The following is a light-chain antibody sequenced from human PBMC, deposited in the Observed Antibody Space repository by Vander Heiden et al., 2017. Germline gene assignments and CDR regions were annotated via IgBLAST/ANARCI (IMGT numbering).Light chain of an antibody. V-gene: IGLV1-40*02. CDR3: QSYDSSLSVSL. J-gene: IGLJ2*01. CDR2: GYS. Sequence: QSGVTHPPTVSRAPGPRVSISCTVSSSNIGAGYDVHWNQHLPGPAPKLLIYGYSNRPSGVPDRFSGSKSGTSASLAITGLQAEDEADYYCQSYDSSLSVSLFGGGTKLTVL. CDR1: SSNIGAGYD.